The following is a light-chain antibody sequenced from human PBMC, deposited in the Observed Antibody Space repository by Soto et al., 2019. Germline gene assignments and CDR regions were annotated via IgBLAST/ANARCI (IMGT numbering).Light chain of an antibody. CDR3: QQSYNPPRT. Sequence: DIQMTQSPSSLSASVGERVSMTCLASRSISSYLNWYQQKPGKAPKLLIYAASDLHSGVTSRFSGSGSASDFTLTITNLQPEDFATYYCQQSYNPPRTFGQGTKVEVK. CDR2: AAS. J-gene: IGKJ1*01. V-gene: IGKV1-39*01. CDR1: RSISSY.